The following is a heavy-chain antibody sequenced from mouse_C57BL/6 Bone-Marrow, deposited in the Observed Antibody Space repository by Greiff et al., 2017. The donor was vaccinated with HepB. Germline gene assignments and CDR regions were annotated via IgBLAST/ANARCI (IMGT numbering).Heavy chain of an antibody. CDR3: AREVP. J-gene: IGHJ3*01. Sequence: EVQLVESGPGLVKPSQSLSLTCSVTGYSITSGYYWNWIRQFPGNKLEWMGYISYDGSNNYNPSLKNRISITRDTSKNQFFLKLNSVTTEDTATYYCAREVPWGQGTLVTVSA. CDR1: GYSITSGYY. V-gene: IGHV3-6*01. CDR2: ISYDGSN.